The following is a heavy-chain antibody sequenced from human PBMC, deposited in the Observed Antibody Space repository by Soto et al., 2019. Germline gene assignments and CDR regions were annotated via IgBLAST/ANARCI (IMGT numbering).Heavy chain of an antibody. CDR2: VGGNGLDT. CDR3: AGRTGYPFDY. Sequence: EVQLLESGGGLVQPGGSLRLSCAASGFIFSNYAMNWVLQAPGKGLEWVSAVGGNGLDTYYADSVKGRFTISRDNSKNTLYLPMNSLRAADTAVYYCAGRTGYPFDYWGQGTLVTVSS. V-gene: IGHV3-23*01. CDR1: GFIFSNYA. D-gene: IGHD3-9*01. J-gene: IGHJ4*02.